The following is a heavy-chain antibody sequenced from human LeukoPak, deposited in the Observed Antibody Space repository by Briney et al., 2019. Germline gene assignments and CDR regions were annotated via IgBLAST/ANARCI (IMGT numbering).Heavy chain of an antibody. Sequence: SETLSLTCTVSGGSISSYYWSWIRQPPGKGLEWIGYIFYSGSTNYNPSLKSRVTITVDTSKNQFSLKLRSVTAADTAVYYCARALQLERLRWRHYYYGVDVWGQGTTVTVSS. CDR1: GGSISSYY. J-gene: IGHJ6*02. D-gene: IGHD1-1*01. CDR2: IFYSGST. CDR3: ARALQLERLRWRHYYYGVDV. V-gene: IGHV4-59*01.